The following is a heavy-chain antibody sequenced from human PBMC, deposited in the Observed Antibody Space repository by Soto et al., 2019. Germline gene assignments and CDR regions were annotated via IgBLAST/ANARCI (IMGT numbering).Heavy chain of an antibody. Sequence: QVQLQESGPGLVKPSQTLSLTCTVSGGSISSGGYYWSWIRQHPGKGLEWIGYIYYSGSTYYNPSLKSRVTRSVDTSKHQFSLKLSSVTAADTAVYYCARGPGVTATPEGWFDPWGQGTLVTVSS. J-gene: IGHJ5*02. CDR2: IYYSGST. V-gene: IGHV4-31*03. CDR3: ARGPGVTATPEGWFDP. CDR1: GGSISSGGYY. D-gene: IGHD2-21*02.